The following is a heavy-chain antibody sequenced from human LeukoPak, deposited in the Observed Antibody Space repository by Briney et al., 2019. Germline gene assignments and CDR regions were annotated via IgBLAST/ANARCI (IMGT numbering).Heavy chain of an antibody. V-gene: IGHV4-39*07. Sequence: SETLSLTCTVSGGSISTSNYYWGWIRQPPGKGLEWIGTIYYSGSTYYNPSLRSRVTISIDMSKNQFSLKLSSVTAADTAVYYCARPDTDAFDIWGQGTMVTVSS. CDR2: IYYSGST. J-gene: IGHJ3*02. CDR3: ARPDTDAFDI. CDR1: GGSISTSNYY. D-gene: IGHD5-18*01.